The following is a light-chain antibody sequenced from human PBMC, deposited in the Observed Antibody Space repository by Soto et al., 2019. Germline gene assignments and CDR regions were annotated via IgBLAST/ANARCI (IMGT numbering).Light chain of an antibody. CDR3: CSYAGTATV. Sequence: QSALTQPASVSGSPGQSITISCTGTNSDVESYNLVSWFRQHPGEAPKLLVYEGTKRPSGVSNRFSGSKSGNPASLTISGLQAEDEANYYCCSYAGTATVFGTGPKLTVL. CDR2: EGT. J-gene: IGLJ1*01. CDR1: NSDVESYNL. V-gene: IGLV2-23*03.